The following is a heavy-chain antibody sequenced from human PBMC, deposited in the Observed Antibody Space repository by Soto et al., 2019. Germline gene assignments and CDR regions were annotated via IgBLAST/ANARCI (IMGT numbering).Heavy chain of an antibody. V-gene: IGHV4-59*01. CDR2: IYYSGST. Sequence: SETLSLTCTVSGGSISSYYWSWIRQPPGKGLEWIGYIYYSGSTNYNPSLKSRVTISVDTSKNQFSLKLSSVTAADTAVYYCARALQLGWATSGRYYFDYWGQGTLVTVSS. CDR1: GGSISSYY. CDR3: ARALQLGWATSGRYYFDY. D-gene: IGHD1-1*01. J-gene: IGHJ4*02.